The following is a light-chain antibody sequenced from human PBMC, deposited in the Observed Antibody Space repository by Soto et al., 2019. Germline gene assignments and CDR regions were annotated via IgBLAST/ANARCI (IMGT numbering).Light chain of an antibody. Sequence: DIQMTQSPSTLSASVGDRVTITCRASQSISSWLAWYQQKPGKAPKLLIYDASSLESGVPSRCSGSGSRTEFSLTISSLQPDDFATYYCQQYNSDSPRAFGQGTKVDIK. CDR1: QSISSW. CDR2: DAS. J-gene: IGKJ1*01. CDR3: QQYNSDSPRA. V-gene: IGKV1-5*01.